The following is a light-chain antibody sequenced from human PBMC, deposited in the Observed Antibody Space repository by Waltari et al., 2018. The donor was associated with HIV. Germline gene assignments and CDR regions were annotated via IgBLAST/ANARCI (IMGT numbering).Light chain of an antibody. CDR3: SSYTSSSTRV. CDR2: EVS. J-gene: IGLJ3*02. Sequence: QSALTQPASVSGSPGQSITISCTGTSSDLGGYNYVSWYQQPPGKAPKLMIYEVSNRPSGVSNRFSGSKSGNTASLTISGLQAEDEADYYCSSYTSSSTRVFGGGTNLTVL. CDR1: SSDLGGYNY. V-gene: IGLV2-14*01.